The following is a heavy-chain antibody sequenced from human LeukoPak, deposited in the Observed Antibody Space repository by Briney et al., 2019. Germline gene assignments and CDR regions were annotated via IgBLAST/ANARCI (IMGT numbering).Heavy chain of an antibody. CDR3: AKDLRGSETAGIDY. CDR2: IRYDGSNK. CDR1: GFTFSSYG. V-gene: IGHV3-30*02. D-gene: IGHD3-10*01. J-gene: IGHJ4*02. Sequence: GGSLRLSCAASGFTFSSYGMHWVRQAPGKRLEWVAFIRYDGSNKYYADSVKGRFTISRDNSKNTLYLQMNSLRAEDTAVYYCAKDLRGSETAGIDYWGQGTLVTVSS.